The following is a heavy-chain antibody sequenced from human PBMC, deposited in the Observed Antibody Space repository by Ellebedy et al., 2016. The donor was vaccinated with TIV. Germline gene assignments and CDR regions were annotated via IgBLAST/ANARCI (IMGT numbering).Heavy chain of an antibody. CDR1: GYSFTSYW. Sequence: GESLKISCKGSGYSFTSYWIGWVRQMPGKGLEWMGIIYPGDSDTRYSPSFQGQVTISADKSISTAYLQWSSLKASDTAMYYCAREATHFDWRLITSYYYGMDVWGQGTTVTVSS. CDR3: AREATHFDWRLITSYYYGMDV. V-gene: IGHV5-51*01. D-gene: IGHD3-9*01. J-gene: IGHJ6*02. CDR2: IYPGDSDT.